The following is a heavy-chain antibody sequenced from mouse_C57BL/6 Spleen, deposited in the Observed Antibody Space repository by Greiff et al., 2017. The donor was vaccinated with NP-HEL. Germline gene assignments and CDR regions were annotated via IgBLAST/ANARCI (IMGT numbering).Heavy chain of an antibody. V-gene: IGHV1-52*01. D-gene: IGHD3-2*02. CDR3: ARGGGQLRLRDYYAMDY. CDR1: GYTFTSYW. Sequence: VQLQQPGAELVRPGSSVKLSCKASGYTFTSYWMHWVKQRPIQGLEWIGNIDPSDSETHYNQKFKDKATLTVDKSSSTAYMQLSSLTSEDSAVYYCARGGGQLRLRDYYAMDYWGQGTSVTVSS. CDR2: IDPSDSET. J-gene: IGHJ4*01.